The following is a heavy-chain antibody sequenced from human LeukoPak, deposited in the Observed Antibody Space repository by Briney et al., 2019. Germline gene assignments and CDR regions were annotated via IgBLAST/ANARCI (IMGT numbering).Heavy chain of an antibody. V-gene: IGHV3-33*01. CDR2: IWYDGSNK. CDR3: ARDNTGKTGDSTGGYYFDY. Sequence: PGGSLRLSCAAFGFTFSSYGMHWVRQAPGKGLEWVAVIWYDGSNKYYADSVKGRFTISRDNSKNTLYLQMNSLRAEDTAVYYCARDNTGKTGDSTGGYYFDYWGQGTLVTVSS. D-gene: IGHD7-27*01. CDR1: GFTFSSYG. J-gene: IGHJ4*02.